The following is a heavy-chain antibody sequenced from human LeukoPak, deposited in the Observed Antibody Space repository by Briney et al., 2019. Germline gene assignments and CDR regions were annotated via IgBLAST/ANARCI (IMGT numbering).Heavy chain of an antibody. J-gene: IGHJ4*02. CDR1: DVSISTNNYY. D-gene: IGHD3-3*01. CDR2: IHPHGTI. CDR3: ARGRDAFKLRNY. Sequence: SETLTLTCTVSDVSISTNNYYWGWIRQPPGKGLEWIGTIHPHGTIYYNPSLQSRVTVSVDKSKKQFSLRLTSVTAADTAVYYCARGRDAFKLRNYWGQGSLVTVSS. V-gene: IGHV4-39*01.